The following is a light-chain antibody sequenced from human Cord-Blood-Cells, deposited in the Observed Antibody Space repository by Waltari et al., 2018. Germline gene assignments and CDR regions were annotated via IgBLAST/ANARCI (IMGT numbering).Light chain of an antibody. J-gene: IGKJ2*01. V-gene: IGKV3-15*01. CDR1: QSVSSN. CDR2: GAS. Sequence: IVLTQSPATLSVSPGERATLSCRASQSVSSNFAWYQQKPGQAPRLLIYGASTRATGIPARFSGSGSETEFTLTISSLQSEDFAVYYCQQYNIWPPHTVGQGPKLEI. CDR3: QQYNIWPPHT.